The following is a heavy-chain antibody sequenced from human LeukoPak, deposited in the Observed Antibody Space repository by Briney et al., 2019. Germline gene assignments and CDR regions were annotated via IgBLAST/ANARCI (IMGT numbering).Heavy chain of an antibody. CDR2: ISSSSSYI. J-gene: IGHJ6*03. D-gene: IGHD6-19*01. CDR3: ARDPSSGWPDYYYYYMDI. Sequence: GGSLRLSCAASGFTFSTYGMNWVRQAPGKGLEWVSSISSSSSYIYYADSVKGRFTISRDNAKNSLYLQMNSLRAEDTAVYYCARDPSSGWPDYYYYYMDIWGKGTTVTVSS. V-gene: IGHV3-21*01. CDR1: GFTFSTYG.